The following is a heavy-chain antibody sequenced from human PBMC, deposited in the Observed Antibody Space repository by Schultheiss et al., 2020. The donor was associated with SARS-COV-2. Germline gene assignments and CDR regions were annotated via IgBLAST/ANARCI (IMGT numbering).Heavy chain of an antibody. CDR3: AKSRGGSYFFDI. Sequence: GGSLRLSCAASGFTFSSYGMHWVRQAPGKGLEWVAVIWYDGSNKYYADSVKGRFTISRDNAKNSLYLQMNSLRAEDTAVYYCAKSRGGSYFFDIWGQGTMVTVSS. J-gene: IGHJ3*02. CDR1: GFTFSSYG. CDR2: IWYDGSNK. V-gene: IGHV3-33*03. D-gene: IGHD1-26*01.